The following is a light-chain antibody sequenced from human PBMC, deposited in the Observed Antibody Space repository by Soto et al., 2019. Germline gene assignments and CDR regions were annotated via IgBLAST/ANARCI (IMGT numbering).Light chain of an antibody. CDR1: QRVSSN. J-gene: IGKJ1*01. V-gene: IGKV3D-15*01. CDR2: AAS. CDR3: PHYNNWPRT. Sequence: EIVMTQSPATLSVSPGERATLSCRASQRVSSNLAWYQQTPGQAPRLLIYAASTRATGIPARFSGSGSGTDFTLTIRSLQSEDFSVYYCPHYNNWPRTFGQGTKVEIK.